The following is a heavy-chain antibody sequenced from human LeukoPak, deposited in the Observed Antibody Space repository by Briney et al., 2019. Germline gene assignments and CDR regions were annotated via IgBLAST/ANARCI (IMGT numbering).Heavy chain of an antibody. D-gene: IGHD2-2*01. V-gene: IGHV1-69*04. CDR3: AHSSTSCCNWYFDL. CDR1: GGTFSSYA. J-gene: IGHJ2*01. Sequence: SVKVSCKASGGTFSSYAISWVRQAPGQGLEWMGRIIPILGIANYAQKFQGRVTITADKSTSTAYMELSSLRSEDTAVYYCAHSSTSCCNWYFDLWGRGTLVTVSS. CDR2: IIPILGIA.